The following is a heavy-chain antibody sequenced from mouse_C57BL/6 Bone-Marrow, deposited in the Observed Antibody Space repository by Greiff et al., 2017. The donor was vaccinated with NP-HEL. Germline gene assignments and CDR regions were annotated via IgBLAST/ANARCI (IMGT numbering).Heavy chain of an antibody. Sequence: QVQLQPPGAELVRPGASVKLSCQASDYTFPSYWIRWVEQRTGQGLEWIGELYPRSGNTYYNEKFKGKATLTADKSSSTAYMELRSLTSEDSAVYFCARTVVGYFDVWGTGTTVTVSS. J-gene: IGHJ1*03. D-gene: IGHD1-1*01. CDR1: DYTFPSYW. CDR3: ARTVVGYFDV. V-gene: IGHV1-81*01. CDR2: LYPRSGNT.